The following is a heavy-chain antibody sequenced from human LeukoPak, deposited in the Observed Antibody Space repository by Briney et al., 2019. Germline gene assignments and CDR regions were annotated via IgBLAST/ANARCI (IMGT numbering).Heavy chain of an antibody. D-gene: IGHD6-13*01. CDR3: AKVLAAAYYFDS. J-gene: IGHJ4*02. CDR2: ISGSGGST. V-gene: IGHV3-23*01. CDR1: GFTFSSYG. Sequence: GGSLRLSCAASGFTFSSYGMSWVRQAPGKGLEWVSAISGSGGSTYYADSVKGRFTISRDNSKNTLYLQMNSLRAEDTAVYYCAKVLAAAYYFDSWGQGTLVTVSS.